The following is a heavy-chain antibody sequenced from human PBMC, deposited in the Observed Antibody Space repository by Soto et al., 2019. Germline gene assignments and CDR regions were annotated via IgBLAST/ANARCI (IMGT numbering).Heavy chain of an antibody. CDR1: GYSISSSNW. CDR3: AATLHLWEPGEIDY. Sequence: QVQLQESGPGLVKPSDTLSLTCAVSGYSISSSNWWGWIRQPPGKGLEWIGYIYYSGSTYYNPSLKSRVTMSVDTSKNQFSLKLSSVTAVDRAVYYCAATLHLWEPGEIDYWGQGTLVTVSS. J-gene: IGHJ4*02. D-gene: IGHD3-16*01. V-gene: IGHV4-28*01. CDR2: IYYSGST.